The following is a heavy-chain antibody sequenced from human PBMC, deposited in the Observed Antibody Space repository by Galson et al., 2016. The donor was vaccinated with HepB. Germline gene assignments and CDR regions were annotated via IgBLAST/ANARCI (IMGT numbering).Heavy chain of an antibody. J-gene: IGHJ4*02. CDR3: ARDLSGPDH. Sequence: SLRLSCAVSGFIFRNRQMHWIRQVPGKGLMWVARIEGDGTSPIYAPSVKGRFTISSDSAENTVYLQMNRLRAEDTALYYCARDLSGPDHWGQGTQATVSP. CDR2: IEGDGTSP. V-gene: IGHV3-74*01. CDR1: GFIFRNRQ.